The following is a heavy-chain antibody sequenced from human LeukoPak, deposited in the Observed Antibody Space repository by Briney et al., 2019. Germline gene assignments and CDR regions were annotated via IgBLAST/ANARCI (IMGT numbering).Heavy chain of an antibody. CDR1: GGTFSSYA. J-gene: IGHJ4*02. Sequence: ASVKVSCKASGGTFSSYAISWVRQAPGQGLEWMGGIIPIFGTANYAQKFQGRVTITADKSTSTAYMELSSLRSEDTAVYYCARGIDLNYYDSSGYYHQFDYWGQGTLVTVSS. V-gene: IGHV1-69*06. CDR3: ARGIDLNYYDSSGYYHQFDY. D-gene: IGHD3-22*01. CDR2: IIPIFGTA.